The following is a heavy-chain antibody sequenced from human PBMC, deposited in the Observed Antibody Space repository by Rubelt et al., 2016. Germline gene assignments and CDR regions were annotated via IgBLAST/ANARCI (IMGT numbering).Heavy chain of an antibody. Sequence: EVQLLESGGGLVQPGGSLRLYCAASGFNFATYAMNWVRQAPGKGLEGVSVIGGDGVNTNYADSVKGRFTISREKAKNSLYLKMKSLRVGETAVYYCVRLYDCWSGQYYFDQWGQGTLVTVSS. V-gene: IGHV3-23*01. D-gene: IGHD3-3*01. CDR3: VRLYDCWSGQYYFDQ. J-gene: IGHJ4*02. CDR1: GFNFATYA. CDR2: IGGDGVNT.